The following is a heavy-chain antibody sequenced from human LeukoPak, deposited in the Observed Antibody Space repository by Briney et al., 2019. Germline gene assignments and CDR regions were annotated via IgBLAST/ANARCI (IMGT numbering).Heavy chain of an antibody. Sequence: GGSLRLSCAASGFTFSSYSMNWVRQAPGKGLEWVSSISSSSSYIFYADSVKGRFTISRDNAKNSLYLQMNSLRAEDTTVYYCARDYYDSSGYYHGDYWGQGTLVTVSS. D-gene: IGHD3-22*01. CDR2: ISSSSSYI. J-gene: IGHJ4*02. V-gene: IGHV3-21*01. CDR3: ARDYYDSSGYYHGDY. CDR1: GFTFSSYS.